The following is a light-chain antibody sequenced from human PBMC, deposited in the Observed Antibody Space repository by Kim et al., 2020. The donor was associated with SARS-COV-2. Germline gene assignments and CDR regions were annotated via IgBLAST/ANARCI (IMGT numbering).Light chain of an antibody. J-gene: IGKJ4*01. CDR2: GAS. Sequence: EIVMTQSPATLSVSPGERATLSCRVSQSVSSNLAWYQQKPGQAPRLLIYGASTGATGIPARFSGSGSGTEFTLTISSLQSEDLAVYYCQQYNNWPLTFGGGTKVDIK. CDR1: QSVSSN. V-gene: IGKV3-15*01. CDR3: QQYNNWPLT.